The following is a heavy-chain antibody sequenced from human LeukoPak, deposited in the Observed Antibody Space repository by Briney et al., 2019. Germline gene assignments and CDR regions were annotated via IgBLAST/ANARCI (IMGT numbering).Heavy chain of an antibody. CDR2: IYYSGST. CDR3: ARVASGYDVFDI. D-gene: IGHD3-3*01. J-gene: IGHJ3*02. V-gene: IGHV4-59*01. CDR1: GGSISSYY. Sequence: SETLSLTCTVSGGSISSYYSSWIRQPPGKGLEWIGYIYYSGSTNYNPSLKSRVTISVDTSKNQFSLKLSSVTAADTAVFYCARVASGYDVFDIWGQGTMVTVSS.